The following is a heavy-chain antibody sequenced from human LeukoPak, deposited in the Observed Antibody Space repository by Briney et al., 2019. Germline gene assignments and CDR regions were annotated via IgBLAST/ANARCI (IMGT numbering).Heavy chain of an antibody. CDR1: GYTFTSYG. CDR2: ISAYNGNT. J-gene: IGHJ4*02. Sequence: ASVKVSCKASGYTFTSYGISWVRQPPGQGLEWMGWISAYNGNTNYAQKLQGRVTMTTDTSTSTAYMELRSLRSDDTAVYYCARDITREGYSYGSFDYWGQGTLVTVSS. V-gene: IGHV1-18*01. D-gene: IGHD5-18*01. CDR3: ARDITREGYSYGSFDY.